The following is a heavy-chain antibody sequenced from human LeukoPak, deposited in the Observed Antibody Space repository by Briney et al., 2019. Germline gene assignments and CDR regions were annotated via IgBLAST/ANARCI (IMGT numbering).Heavy chain of an antibody. Sequence: ASVKVSCKASGYTFTSYGISWVRQAPGQGLEWMGWISAYNGNTNYAQKLQGRVTMTTDTSTSTAYMELRSLRSDDTAVYYCARDRLFTIFGVVIRGDYWGQGTLVTVSS. V-gene: IGHV1-18*01. D-gene: IGHD3-3*01. CDR3: ARDRLFTIFGVVIRGDY. J-gene: IGHJ4*02. CDR1: GYTFTSYG. CDR2: ISAYNGNT.